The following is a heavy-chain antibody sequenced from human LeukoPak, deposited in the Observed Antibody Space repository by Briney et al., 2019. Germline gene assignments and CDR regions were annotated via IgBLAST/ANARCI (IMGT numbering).Heavy chain of an antibody. CDR3: AKDITGGGLDY. CDR1: GFTFDDYD. V-gene: IGHV3-9*01. J-gene: IGHJ4*02. D-gene: IGHD7-27*01. CDR2: ISWNSGSI. Sequence: GGSLRLSCAASGFTFDDYDMHWVRRAPGKGLEWVSGISWNSGSIGYADSVKGRFTISKDNSKNSLYLQMNSVRAEDTALYYCAKDITGGGLDYWGQGTLVTVSS.